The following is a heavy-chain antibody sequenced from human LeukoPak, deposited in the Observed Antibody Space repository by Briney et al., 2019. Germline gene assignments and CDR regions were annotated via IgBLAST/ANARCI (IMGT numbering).Heavy chain of an antibody. CDR3: ARACSVGSCHAGDY. Sequence: GGSLRLSCTASGFTFTTYWMHWVRQAPGKGLVWVSRINSDGSFTCYADSVKGRFTVSRDSAKNTLYLQMNSLRAEDTAVYYCARACSVGSCHAGDYWGQGTLVTVSS. CDR2: INSDGSFT. CDR1: GFTFTTYW. J-gene: IGHJ4*02. D-gene: IGHD2-15*01. V-gene: IGHV3-74*01.